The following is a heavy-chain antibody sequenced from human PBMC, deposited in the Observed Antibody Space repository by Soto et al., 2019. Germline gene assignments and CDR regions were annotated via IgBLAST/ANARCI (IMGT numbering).Heavy chain of an antibody. CDR3: ARGNHWEVRGVIIPNFDY. Sequence: SETLSLTCTVSGGSISSGGYYWSWIRQHPGKGLEWIGYIYYSGSTYYNPSLKSRVTISVDTSKNQFSLKLSSVTAADTAVYYCARGNHWEVRGVIIPNFDYWGQGTLVTVSS. D-gene: IGHD3-10*01. CDR1: GGSISSGGYY. CDR2: IYYSGST. V-gene: IGHV4-31*03. J-gene: IGHJ4*02.